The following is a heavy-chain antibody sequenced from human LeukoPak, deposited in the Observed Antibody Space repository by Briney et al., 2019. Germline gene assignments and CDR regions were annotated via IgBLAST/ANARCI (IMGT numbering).Heavy chain of an antibody. D-gene: IGHD3-16*01. CDR2: IYSGGAT. CDR3: ARVFWGTYYDY. J-gene: IGHJ4*02. Sequence: PGGSLRLSCAASGFTVSSNYMSWVRQAPGKGLEWVSVIYSGGATYYADSVKGRFTISRDISKNTVYLQMNSLRVEDTAIYYCARVFWGTYYDYGGQETRVTVSS. V-gene: IGHV3-53*01. CDR1: GFTVSSNY.